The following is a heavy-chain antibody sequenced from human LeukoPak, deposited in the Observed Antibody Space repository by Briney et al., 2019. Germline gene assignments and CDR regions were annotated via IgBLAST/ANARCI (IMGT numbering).Heavy chain of an antibody. V-gene: IGHV3-7*01. CDR1: GFTFSSYW. Sequence: GGSLRLSCAASGFTFSSYWMSWVRQAPGKGLEWVANIKQDGSEKYYVDSVKGRFTISRDNAKNSLYLQMNSLRAEDTAVYYCARGPAVAPSSDFDYWGQGTLVTVSS. D-gene: IGHD6-19*01. J-gene: IGHJ4*02. CDR3: ARGPAVAPSSDFDY. CDR2: IKQDGSEK.